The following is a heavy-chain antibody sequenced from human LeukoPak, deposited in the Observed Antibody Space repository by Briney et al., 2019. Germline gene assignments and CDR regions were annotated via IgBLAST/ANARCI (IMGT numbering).Heavy chain of an antibody. J-gene: IGHJ4*02. CDR2: ITTDGSST. D-gene: IGHD5-12*01. CDR1: GFTFSSYW. CDR3: ATGYSGNGVGY. Sequence: PGGSLRLSCAASGFTFSSYWMHWVRQPPGKGPVRVSRITTDGSSTTYADSVKGRFTVSRDNAKNTLYLQMNSLRAEDTAVYYCATGYSGNGVGYWGQGTLVTVSS. V-gene: IGHV3-74*01.